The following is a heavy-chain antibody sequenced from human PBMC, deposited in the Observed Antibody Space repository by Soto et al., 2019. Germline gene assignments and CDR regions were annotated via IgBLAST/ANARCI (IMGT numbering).Heavy chain of an antibody. CDR2: INAGNGNT. CDR3: TRGSGYYYWDDY. D-gene: IGHD3-22*01. V-gene: IGHV1-3*01. J-gene: IGHJ4*02. Sequence: ASVKVSCKASGYTFTSYAMHWVRQAPGQRLEWMGWINAGNGNTKYSQKFQGRVTITRDTSASTAYMELSSLRSEDTAVYYCTRGSGYYYWDDYWGQGTLVTVSS. CDR1: GYTFTSYA.